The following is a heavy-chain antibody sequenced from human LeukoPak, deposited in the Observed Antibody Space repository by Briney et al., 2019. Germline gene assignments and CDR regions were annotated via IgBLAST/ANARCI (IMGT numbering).Heavy chain of an antibody. D-gene: IGHD1-26*01. J-gene: IGHJ3*02. Sequence: SVKVSCKASGGTFSSYAISCVRQAPGQGLEWMGRIIPILGIANYAQKFQGRVTITADKSTSTAYMELSSLRSEDTAVYYCARDRRVGATTNAFDIWGQGTMVTVSS. CDR2: IIPILGIA. V-gene: IGHV1-69*04. CDR3: ARDRRVGATTNAFDI. CDR1: GGTFSSYA.